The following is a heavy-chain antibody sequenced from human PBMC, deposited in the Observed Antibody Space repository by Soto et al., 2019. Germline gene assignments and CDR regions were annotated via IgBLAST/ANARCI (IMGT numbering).Heavy chain of an antibody. CDR2: INGGNGNT. CDR1: GYTFGIYT. D-gene: IGHD6-13*01. J-gene: IGHJ4*02. Sequence: QVQLVQSGAEVKKPGASVKVSCKTSGYTFGIYTIQWVRQAPGQRLEWMGWINGGNGNTKYSPKFQGRVTISRDTSATTAYMELSGLRSEDTALYYCVRGLAAGGTSLLWSWGQGTLVTVSS. V-gene: IGHV1-3*01. CDR3: VRGLAAGGTSLLWS.